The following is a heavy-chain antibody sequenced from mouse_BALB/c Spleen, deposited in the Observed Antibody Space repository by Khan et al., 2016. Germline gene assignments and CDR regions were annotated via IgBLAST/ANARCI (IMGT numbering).Heavy chain of an antibody. CDR3: ASSYDCYCVDLYYAMDD. Sequence: QIQLVQSGPELKKPGETVKISCKASGCTFTNYGMNWVKQAPGKGLKWMGWINTYTGEPTYADDFKGRFAFSLATSASTAYLQINNLKNEDTATYCCASSYDCYCVDLYYAMDDWGQETSVTVAS. CDR2: INTYTGEP. J-gene: IGHJ4*01. CDR1: GCTFTNYG. V-gene: IGHV9-3-1*01. D-gene: IGHD2-3*01.